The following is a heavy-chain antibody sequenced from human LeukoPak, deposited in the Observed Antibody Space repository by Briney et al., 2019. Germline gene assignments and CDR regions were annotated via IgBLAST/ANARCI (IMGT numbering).Heavy chain of an antibody. J-gene: IGHJ5*02. V-gene: IGHV1-18*01. Sequence: EASVTVSCTASGCTFTSYGISWVRQAPGQGLEWMGWISAYNGNTNYAQKLQGRVTMTTDTSTSTAYMELRSLRSDDTAVYYCARCSSGWTNWFDPWGQGTLVTVSS. CDR3: ARCSSGWTNWFDP. D-gene: IGHD6-19*01. CDR2: ISAYNGNT. CDR1: GCTFTSYG.